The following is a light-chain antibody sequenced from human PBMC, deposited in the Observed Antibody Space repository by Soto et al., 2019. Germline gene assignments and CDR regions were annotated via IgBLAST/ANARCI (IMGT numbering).Light chain of an antibody. CDR2: GAS. V-gene: IGKV3-15*01. CDR1: RSVSSN. Sequence: EIVMTPSPATLSVSPGERATLSCRASRSVSSNLAWYQQKPGQAPRLLIYGASTRATGIPARFSGSGSGTEFTLTISSLQSEDFATYYCQKYDSALTWTFGQGTKVDIK. J-gene: IGKJ1*01. CDR3: QKYDSALTWT.